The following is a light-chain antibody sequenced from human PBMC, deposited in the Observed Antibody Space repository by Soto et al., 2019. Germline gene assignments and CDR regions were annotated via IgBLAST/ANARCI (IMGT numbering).Light chain of an antibody. V-gene: IGKV1-5*01. J-gene: IGKJ1*01. CDR2: DAS. CDR3: QQYSDSSGA. CDR1: QSIGTW. Sequence: DILMTQSQSSLSASVGDRVTITCRASQSIGTWLAWYQQKPGKAPKLLIFDASTLESGVPSRFSGSGSGTDFTLTISSLQPDDFATYYCQQYSDSSGAFGQGTRVEIK.